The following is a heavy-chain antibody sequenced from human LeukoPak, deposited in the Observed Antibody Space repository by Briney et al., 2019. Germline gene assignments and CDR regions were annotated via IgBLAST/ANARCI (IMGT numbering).Heavy chain of an antibody. D-gene: IGHD5-18*01. J-gene: IGHJ4*02. CDR2: ISGSGGST. Sequence: GGSLRLSCAASGFTFSSYAMSWVRQAPGKGLEWVSAISGSGGSTYYADSVKGRFTISRDNSKNTLYLQMNSLRAEDTAVYYCAKDKGWSIQLWLLDYWGQGTLVTVSS. CDR1: GFTFSSYA. V-gene: IGHV3-23*01. CDR3: AKDKGWSIQLWLLDY.